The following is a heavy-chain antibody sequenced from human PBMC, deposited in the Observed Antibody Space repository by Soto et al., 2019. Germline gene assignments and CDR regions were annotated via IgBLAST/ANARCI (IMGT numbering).Heavy chain of an antibody. Sequence: PGGSLRLSCAASGFTFSSYGMHWVRQAPGKGLEWVAVISYDGSNKYYADSVKGRFTISRDNSKNTLYLQMNSLRAEDTAVYYCAKDRGYSGYDSAGFDYWGQGTLVTVSS. CDR2: ISYDGSNK. D-gene: IGHD5-12*01. CDR3: AKDRGYSGYDSAGFDY. J-gene: IGHJ4*02. CDR1: GFTFSSYG. V-gene: IGHV3-30*18.